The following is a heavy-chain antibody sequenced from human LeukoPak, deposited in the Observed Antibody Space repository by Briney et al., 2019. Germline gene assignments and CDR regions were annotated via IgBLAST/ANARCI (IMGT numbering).Heavy chain of an antibody. CDR2: ISYSGST. CDR3: ARVAPPNPY. J-gene: IGHJ4*02. Sequence: SETLPLTCTVSGASISSYYWTWIRQPPGKGLEWIGFISYSGSTSYNPSLKSRVTISVDTSKKQFSLKMSSVTAADTAVYYRARVAPPNPYWGQGTLVTVSS. V-gene: IGHV4-59*12. CDR1: GASISSYY.